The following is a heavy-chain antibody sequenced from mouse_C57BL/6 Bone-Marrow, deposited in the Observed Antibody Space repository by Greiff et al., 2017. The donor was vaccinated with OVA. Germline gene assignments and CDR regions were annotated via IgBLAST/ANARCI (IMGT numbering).Heavy chain of an antibody. CDR3: ARGFITTVVATDY. J-gene: IGHJ2*01. CDR1: GYTFTDYY. Sequence: EVKLMESGPVLVKPGASVKMSCKASGYTFTDYYMNWVKQSHGKSLEWIGVINPYNGGTSYNQKFKGKATLTVDKSSSTAYMELNSLTSEDSAVYYCARGFITTVVATDYWGQGTTLTVSS. CDR2: INPYNGGT. V-gene: IGHV1-19*01. D-gene: IGHD1-1*01.